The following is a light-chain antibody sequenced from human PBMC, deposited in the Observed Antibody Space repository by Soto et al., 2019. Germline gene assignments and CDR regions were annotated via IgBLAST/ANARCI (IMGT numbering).Light chain of an antibody. J-gene: IGKJ1*01. CDR1: QSVSSSY. CDR2: GAS. Sequence: EIVLTQSPGTLSLSPGERATLSCRASQSVSSSYLAWYQQNPGQAPRLLTYGASSRATGIPDRFSGSVSGTDFTLTIIRLEPEDFAVYYCQQYGSSPTFGQGTKVEIK. CDR3: QQYGSSPT. V-gene: IGKV3-20*01.